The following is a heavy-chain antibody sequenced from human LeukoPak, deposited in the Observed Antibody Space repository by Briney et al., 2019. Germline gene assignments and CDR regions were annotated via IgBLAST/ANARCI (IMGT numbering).Heavy chain of an antibody. CDR2: INPNSGDA. CDR3: ARQEQVWVDS. CDR1: GYTFNDYY. Sequence: ASVKVSCKASGYTFNDYYIHWVRQAPGQGLEWMGWINPNSGDANYAQEFQGRVTMTRDTSISTAYMELNRLTSDDTAVYYCARQEQVWVDSWGQGTLVTVSS. J-gene: IGHJ5*01. D-gene: IGHD1-26*01. V-gene: IGHV1-2*02.